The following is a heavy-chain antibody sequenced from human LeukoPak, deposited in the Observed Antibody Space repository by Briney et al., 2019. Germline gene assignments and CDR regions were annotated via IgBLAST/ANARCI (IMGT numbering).Heavy chain of an antibody. CDR2: IFASGTT. J-gene: IGHJ4*02. D-gene: IGHD2-2*02. CDR3: ARDYCSSTRCYNSDY. V-gene: IGHV4-61*02. CDR1: GASISSVSSY. Sequence: PSQTLSLTCTVAGASISSVSSYWSWIRPPAGKGREWSGRIFASGTTNSNPSLKSRVTISVDTSKNQFSLKLSSVTAADTAVYYCARDYCSSTRCYNSDYWGQGTLVTVSS.